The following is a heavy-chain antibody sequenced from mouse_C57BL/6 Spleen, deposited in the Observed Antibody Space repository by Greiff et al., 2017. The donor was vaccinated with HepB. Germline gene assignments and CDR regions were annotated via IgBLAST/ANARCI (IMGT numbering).Heavy chain of an antibody. V-gene: IGHV1-22*01. CDR1: GYTFTDYN. J-gene: IGHJ2*01. CDR3: ARTDYYGRSYFDY. D-gene: IGHD1-1*01. Sequence: EVQLQQSGPELVKPGASVKMSCKASGYTFTDYNMHWVKQSHGKSLEWIGYINPNNGGTSYNQKFKGKDTLTVNKSSSTAYMELRGLTSEDSAVYYCARTDYYGRSYFDYWGQGTTLTVSS. CDR2: INPNNGGT.